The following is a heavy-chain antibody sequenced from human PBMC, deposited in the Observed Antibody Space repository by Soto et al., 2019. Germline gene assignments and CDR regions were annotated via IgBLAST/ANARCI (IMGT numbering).Heavy chain of an antibody. J-gene: IGHJ6*02. CDR1: GFTFSSYG. V-gene: IGHV3-30*18. Sequence: SLRLSCAASGFTFSSYGMHWVRQAPGKGLEWVAVISYDGSNKYYADSVKGRFTISRDNSKNTLYLQMNSLRAEDTAVYYCAKSINQNGMDVWGQGTTVTVSS. CDR3: AKSINQNGMDV. CDR2: ISYDGSNK.